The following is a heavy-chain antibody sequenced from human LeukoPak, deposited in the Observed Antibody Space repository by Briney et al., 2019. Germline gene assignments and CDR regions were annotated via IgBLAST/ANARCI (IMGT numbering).Heavy chain of an antibody. CDR2: IYSGGTT. D-gene: IGHD4-11*01. Sequence: GGSLRLSCAASGFTVSSNYMSWVRQAPGKGLEWVSVIYSGGTTYYADSVKGRFTISRDNSKNTLYLQMNSLRTEDTAVYYCASGPMTTGGEEGDYWGQGTLVTVSS. V-gene: IGHV3-66*01. CDR1: GFTVSSNY. J-gene: IGHJ4*02. CDR3: ASGPMTTGGEEGDY.